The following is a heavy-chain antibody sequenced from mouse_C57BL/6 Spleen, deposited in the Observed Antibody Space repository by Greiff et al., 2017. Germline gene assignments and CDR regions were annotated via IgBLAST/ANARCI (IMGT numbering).Heavy chain of an antibody. Sequence: VQLQQSGPELVKPGASVKISCKASGYTFTDYYMNWVKQSHGKSLEWIGDINPNNGGTSYNQKFKGKATLTVDKSSSTAYMELRSLTSEDSAVYYCARYGYHYFDYWGQGTTLTVSS. CDR2: INPNNGGT. V-gene: IGHV1-26*01. D-gene: IGHD2-2*01. CDR3: ARYGYHYFDY. J-gene: IGHJ2*01. CDR1: GYTFTDYY.